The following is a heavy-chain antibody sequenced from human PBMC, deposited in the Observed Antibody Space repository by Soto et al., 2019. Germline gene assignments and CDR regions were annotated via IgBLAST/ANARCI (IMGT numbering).Heavy chain of an antibody. CDR3: AHAGDYDLLTFDH. CDR2: IYWDDDK. J-gene: IGHJ4*01. D-gene: IGHD4-17*01. CDR1: GFSLSTYHMG. Sequence: QITLKESGPTLVRPAQTLTLTCDFSGFSLSTYHMGVAWIRQPPRKALEWLALIYWDDDKRYSPSLKDRLAISKDTSNNQVVLTITNIDPGDSATYFCAHAGDYDLLTFDHWGPGTLVTVSS. V-gene: IGHV2-5*02.